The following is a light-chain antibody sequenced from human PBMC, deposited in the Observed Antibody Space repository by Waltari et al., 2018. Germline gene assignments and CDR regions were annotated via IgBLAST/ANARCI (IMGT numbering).Light chain of an antibody. CDR1: SSNIGSKT. J-gene: IGLJ2*01. Sequence: QSVLTQPPSASETSGQRVTISCSGSSSNIGSKTVNWYQQLPGTAPKLLIYSNDKRPAGVPERFACSKSGTSASLAISGLQSEDEAEYYRAAWDDSLNAVVFGGGTKVTVL. CDR3: AAWDDSLNAVV. CDR2: SND. V-gene: IGLV1-44*01.